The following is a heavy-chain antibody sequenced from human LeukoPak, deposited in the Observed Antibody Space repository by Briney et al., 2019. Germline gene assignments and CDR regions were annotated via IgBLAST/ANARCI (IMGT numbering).Heavy chain of an antibody. CDR2: IDWDDDK. CDR3: ARIRVDTSGWYEDY. J-gene: IGHJ4*02. Sequence: SGPTQVNPTQTLTLTCTFSGFSLSTSGMRVSWIRQPPGKALEWLARIDWDDDKYYSTSLKTRLTISKDTSKNQVVLTMTNMDPVDTATYYCARIRVDTSGWYEDYWGQGTLVTVSS. CDR1: GFSLSTSGMR. V-gene: IGHV2-70*04. D-gene: IGHD6-19*01.